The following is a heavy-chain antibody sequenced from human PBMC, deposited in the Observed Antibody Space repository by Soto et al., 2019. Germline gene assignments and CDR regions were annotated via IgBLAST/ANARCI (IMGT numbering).Heavy chain of an antibody. V-gene: IGHV1-18*01. CDR2: INAYNGNT. CDR3: ARMGDGPYYYYGMDV. CDR1: GYTFTTYG. D-gene: IGHD3-16*01. J-gene: IGHJ6*02. Sequence: QLQLVQSGPEVKKPGASVKVSCKASGYTFTTYGVTWVRQAPGQGLEWMGWINAYNGNTNYAQKLQGRVTMTTDTSTSTAYMELRSLRSDDTAVYYCARMGDGPYYYYGMDVWGQGTTVTVSS.